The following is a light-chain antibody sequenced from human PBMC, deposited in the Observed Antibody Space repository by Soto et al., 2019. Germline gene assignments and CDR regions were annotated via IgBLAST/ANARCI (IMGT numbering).Light chain of an antibody. CDR2: GAS. V-gene: IGKV3-15*01. CDR3: QQYNNWPPWT. CDR1: QSVSSSN. Sequence: EIVLTQSPGTLSLSPGERATLSCRASQSVSSSNLAWYQQKPGQAPRLLIYGASTRATGIPARFSGSGSGTEFTLTNSSLQSEDFAVYYCQQYNNWPPWTFGQGTKVDIK. J-gene: IGKJ1*01.